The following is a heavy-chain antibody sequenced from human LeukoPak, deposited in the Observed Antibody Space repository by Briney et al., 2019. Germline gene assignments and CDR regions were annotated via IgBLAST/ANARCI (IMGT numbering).Heavy chain of an antibody. Sequence: GGSLRLSCAASGFTFSNAWMSWVRQAPGKGLEWVGRIKSKTDGGTTDYAAPVKGRFTISRDDSKNTLYLQMNSLKTVDTAVYYCTTAGGGHYYDSSGYYYEYWGQGTLVTVSS. CDR1: GFTFSNAW. J-gene: IGHJ4*02. CDR3: TTAGGGHYYDSSGYYYEY. CDR2: IKSKTDGGTT. V-gene: IGHV3-15*01. D-gene: IGHD3-22*01.